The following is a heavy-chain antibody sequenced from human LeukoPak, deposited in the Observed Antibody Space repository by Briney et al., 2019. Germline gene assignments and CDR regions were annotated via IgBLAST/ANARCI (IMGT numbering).Heavy chain of an antibody. D-gene: IGHD6-19*01. J-gene: IGHJ4*02. CDR2: INPSGGST. CDR3: ARGPVAGFYFDY. Sequence: ASVKVSCKTSGYTFTGYYIHLLRQAPGQGLEWMGIINPSGGSTSYAQKFQGRVTMTRDTSTSTVYMELSSLRSEDTAVYYCARGPVAGFYFDYWGQGTLVTVSS. CDR1: GYTFTGYY. V-gene: IGHV1-46*01.